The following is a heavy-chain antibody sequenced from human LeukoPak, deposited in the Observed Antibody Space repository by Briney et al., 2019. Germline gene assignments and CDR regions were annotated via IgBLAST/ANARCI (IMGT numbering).Heavy chain of an antibody. V-gene: IGHV3-21*01. CDR2: TSSSSTYI. D-gene: IGHD2/OR15-2a*01. Sequence: GGSLRLSCAASGFTFSSYSMNWVRQAPGKGLEWVSSTSSSSTYIYYADSVKGRFTISRDNAKNSLYLQMNSLRAEDTAVYYCARARITFGSAPGGQETRVTVSS. J-gene: IGHJ5*02. CDR1: GFTFSSYS. CDR3: ARARITFGSAP.